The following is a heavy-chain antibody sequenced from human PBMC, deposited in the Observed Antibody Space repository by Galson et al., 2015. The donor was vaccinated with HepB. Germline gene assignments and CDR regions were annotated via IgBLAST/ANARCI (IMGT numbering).Heavy chain of an antibody. V-gene: IGHV3-30*18. CDR1: GFTFSNYG. D-gene: IGHD6-19*01. CDR2: ISYDGSNT. J-gene: IGHJ4*02. CDR3: AKDPYLYSALAGTMAGFDY. Sequence: SLRLSCAASGFTFSNYGMHWVRQAPGKGLVWVAGISYDGSNTNYADSVKGRFTISRDNPKNTLYLQMNSLRAEDTALYYCAKDPYLYSALAGTMAGFDYWGQGTLVTVSS.